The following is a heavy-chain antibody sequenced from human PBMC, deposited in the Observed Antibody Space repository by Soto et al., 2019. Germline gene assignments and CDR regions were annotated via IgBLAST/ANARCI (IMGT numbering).Heavy chain of an antibody. CDR1: GFTFGSYW. J-gene: IGHJ4*03. CDR3: ARTYGYGSGSSASHCPGY. CDR2: IEMDASEK. D-gene: IGHD3-10*01. Sequence: GGSLRLSCAASGFTFGSYWMSWVRQAPGKVLEWVATIEMDASEKKYVDSVKGRFTMSRDNAKNTLYLQMDSLRAEDTAGYYCARTYGYGSGSSASHCPGYWGHGTLVTVSS. V-gene: IGHV3-7*01.